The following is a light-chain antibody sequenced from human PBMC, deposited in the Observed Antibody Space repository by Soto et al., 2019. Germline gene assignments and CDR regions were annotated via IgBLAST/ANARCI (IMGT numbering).Light chain of an antibody. CDR1: RSISNW. J-gene: IGKJ4*01. CDR2: DAS. CDR3: QQYGSFSPIT. Sequence: DIQITQSPSTLSASVGDRVTITCRASRSISNWLAWYQQRPGIAPKLLIFDASISQSGVPSRFSGSGSGTEFTLSISRLQTDDFATYYCQQYGSFSPITFGGGTKVDIK. V-gene: IGKV1-5*01.